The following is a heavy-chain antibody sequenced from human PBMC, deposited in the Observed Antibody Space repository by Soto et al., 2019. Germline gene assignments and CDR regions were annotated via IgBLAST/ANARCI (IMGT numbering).Heavy chain of an antibody. CDR2: IIPIFGTA. Sequence: SVKVSCKASGGTFSSYAISWVRQAPGQGLQWMGGIIPIFGTAKYAQKFQGRVTINADESTSTAYMELSSLRSEDTAVYYCAREVHDSSGHYSYYYYYGMDVWGQGTTVTV. V-gene: IGHV1-69*13. CDR1: GGTFSSYA. J-gene: IGHJ6*02. D-gene: IGHD3-22*01. CDR3: AREVHDSSGHYSYYYYYGMDV.